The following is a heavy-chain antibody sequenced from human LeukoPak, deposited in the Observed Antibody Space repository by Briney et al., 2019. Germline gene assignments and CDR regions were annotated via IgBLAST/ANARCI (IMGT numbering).Heavy chain of an antibody. J-gene: IGHJ4*02. D-gene: IGHD5-18*01. CDR3: AKDAAGYSYGQSDY. CDR1: GFSFISYS. Sequence: PGGSLRLSCAASGFSFISYSMSWVRQAPGKGLEWVSSISGSGGSTYYAVSVKGRFTISRDNSKNTLYMQMSSLRAEDTALYYCAKDAAGYSYGQSDYWGQGTLVTVSS. CDR2: ISGSGGST. V-gene: IGHV3-23*01.